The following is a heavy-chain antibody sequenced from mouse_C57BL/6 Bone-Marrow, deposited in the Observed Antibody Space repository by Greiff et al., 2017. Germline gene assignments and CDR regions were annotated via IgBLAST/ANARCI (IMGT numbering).Heavy chain of an antibody. CDR2: IRSKSNNYAT. J-gene: IGHJ1*03. CDR3: VYGRYWYFDV. V-gene: IGHV10-1*01. D-gene: IGHD1-2*01. Sequence: EVKVVESGGGLVQPKGSLKLSCAASGFSFNTYAMNWVRQAPGKGLEWVARIRSKSNNYATYYADSVKDRFTISRDDSESMLYLQMNNLKTEDTAMYYCVYGRYWYFDVWGTGTTVTVSS. CDR1: GFSFNTYA.